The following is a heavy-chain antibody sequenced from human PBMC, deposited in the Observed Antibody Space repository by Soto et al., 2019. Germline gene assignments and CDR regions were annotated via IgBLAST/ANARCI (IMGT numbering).Heavy chain of an antibody. CDR2: ISGIGGGT. D-gene: IGHD6-6*01. J-gene: IGHJ6*03. V-gene: IGHV3-23*01. CDR1: GFTFSSYA. CDR3: AGCGARPYYYYYMDG. Sequence: PGGSLRLSCAASGFTFSSYAMSWVRQAPGKGLEWVSAISGIGGGTYYADSGKGRFTISRDNSKNTLYLQMNSRRAEDTAVYYCAGCGARPYYYYYMDGWGKGTTVTVSS.